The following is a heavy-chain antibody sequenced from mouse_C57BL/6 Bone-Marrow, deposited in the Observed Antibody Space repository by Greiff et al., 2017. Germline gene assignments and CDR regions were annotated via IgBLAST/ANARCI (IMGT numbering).Heavy chain of an antibody. CDR2: IDPENGDT. Sequence: VQLQQSGAELVRPGASVKLSCTASGFNIKDDYMHWVKQRPEQGLEWIGWIDPENGDTESASKFQGKATITADTSSNTSYLQLSSLTSEDTAVYYCTTWIYYGSSYGWYFDVWGTGTTVTVSS. D-gene: IGHD1-1*01. V-gene: IGHV14-4*01. CDR3: TTWIYYGSSYGWYFDV. CDR1: GFNIKDDY. J-gene: IGHJ1*03.